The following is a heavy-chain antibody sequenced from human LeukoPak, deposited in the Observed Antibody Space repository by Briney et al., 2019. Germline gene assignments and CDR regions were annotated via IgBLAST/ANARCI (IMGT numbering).Heavy chain of an antibody. V-gene: IGHV4-4*07. Sequence: SETLSLTCTVSGGSISTYYWSWIRQPPGKGLEWIGRIYTSGSTNYNPSLKSRVTMSVDTSKNQFSLKLSSVTAADTAVYYCAREGGETTVVIFGYWGQGTLVTVSS. J-gene: IGHJ4*02. D-gene: IGHD4-23*01. CDR2: IYTSGST. CDR3: AREGGETTVVIFGY. CDR1: GGSISTYY.